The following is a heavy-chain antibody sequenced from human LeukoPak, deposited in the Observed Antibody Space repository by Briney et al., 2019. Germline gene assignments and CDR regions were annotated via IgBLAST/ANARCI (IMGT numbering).Heavy chain of an antibody. CDR1: GYTFTHYY. Sequence: ASVKVSCKDSGYTFTHYYVHWVRQAPGQGLEWMGRINPKSGGTNYAQKFQGRVTMTRDTSISTAYMERSRLRSDDTAMYYCANSNYYGSGISDYWGQGTLVTVSS. V-gene: IGHV1-2*06. J-gene: IGHJ4*02. CDR3: ANSNYYGSGISDY. D-gene: IGHD3-10*01. CDR2: INPKSGGT.